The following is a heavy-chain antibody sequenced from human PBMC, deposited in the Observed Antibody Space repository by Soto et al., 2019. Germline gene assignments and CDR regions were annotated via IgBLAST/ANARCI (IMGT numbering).Heavy chain of an antibody. Sequence: AGGSLRLSCAASGFTFSSYAMSWVRQAPGKGLEWVSAISGSGGSTYYADSVKGRFTISRDNSKNTLYLQMNSLRAEDTAVYYCAKDLDYYDSSGYYSNWFDPWGQGTLVTVSS. CDR1: GFTFSSYA. D-gene: IGHD3-22*01. CDR3: AKDLDYYDSSGYYSNWFDP. J-gene: IGHJ5*02. V-gene: IGHV3-23*01. CDR2: ISGSGGST.